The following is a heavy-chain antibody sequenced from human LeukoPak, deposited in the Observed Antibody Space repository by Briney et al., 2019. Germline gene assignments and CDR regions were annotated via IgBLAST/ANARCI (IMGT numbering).Heavy chain of an antibody. J-gene: IGHJ3*02. D-gene: IGHD2-2*01. V-gene: IGHV3-13*05. Sequence: GRSLRLSCTASGFTFSSYDMHWVRQDKGKGLEWVSAISTTGDPYYLGSVKGRFTISRENAKNSFYLQMNSLRAGDTAVYYCAGQARPGSAEGAFDIWGQGTMVTVSS. CDR2: ISTTGDP. CDR1: GFTFSSYD. CDR3: AGQARPGSAEGAFDI.